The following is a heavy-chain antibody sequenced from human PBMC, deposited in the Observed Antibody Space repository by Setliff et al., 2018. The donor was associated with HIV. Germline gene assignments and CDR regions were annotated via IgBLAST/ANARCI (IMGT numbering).Heavy chain of an antibody. CDR1: GGSFSGYY. Sequence: PSETLSLTCAVYGGSFSGYYWSWIRQPPGKGLEWIGEINHSGSTNYNPSLKSRVTISVDTSKNQFSLKLSSVTAADTAVYYCASNWQYYYDSSGYPFDYWGQGTLVTVSS. J-gene: IGHJ4*02. D-gene: IGHD3-22*01. CDR2: INHSGST. V-gene: IGHV4-34*01. CDR3: ASNWQYYYDSSGYPFDY.